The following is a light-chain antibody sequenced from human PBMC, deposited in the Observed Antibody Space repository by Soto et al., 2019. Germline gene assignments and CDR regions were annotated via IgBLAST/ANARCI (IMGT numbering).Light chain of an antibody. Sequence: AIRMTQSPSSLSASTGDRVTITCRASQGISSSLAWYQHKPGKAPKLLIYAASTLQSGVPSRFSGSGSGTDFTLTISCLQSEEFATDYCQQYYSYPLTFGGGTKVEIK. CDR3: QQYYSYPLT. CDR2: AAS. CDR1: QGISSS. V-gene: IGKV1-8*01. J-gene: IGKJ4*01.